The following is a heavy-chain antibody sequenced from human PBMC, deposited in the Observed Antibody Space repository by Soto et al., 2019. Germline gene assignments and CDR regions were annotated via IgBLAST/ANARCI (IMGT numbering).Heavy chain of an antibody. CDR2: IWNDGSNK. Sequence: QVQLVESGGGVVQPGRSLRLSCAASGFTFSNHGMHWVRKAPGKGLEWVAVIWNDGSNKYYADSVKGRFTISRDNTQNALYLEMNSLGAIDTAVYYCARVNGWDWGPVGDYWGQGTLVTVSS. CDR3: ARVNGWDWGPVGDY. D-gene: IGHD7-27*01. CDR1: GFTFSNHG. V-gene: IGHV3-33*01. J-gene: IGHJ4*02.